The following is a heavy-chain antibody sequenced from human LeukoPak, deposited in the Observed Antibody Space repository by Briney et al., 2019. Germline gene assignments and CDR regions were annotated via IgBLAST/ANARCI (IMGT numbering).Heavy chain of an antibody. J-gene: IGHJ4*02. V-gene: IGHV3-21*01. Sequence: PGGSLRLSCAGSGFTFSSYSMNWVRLAPRKGLEWVSFISSGSNDIYYADSVKGRFTISRDNAKNSLYLEMNSLRAEDTAVYYCARSIGAAYFDNWGQGTLVTVSS. CDR3: ARSIGAAYFDN. CDR1: GFTFSSYS. D-gene: IGHD6-13*01. CDR2: ISSGSNDI.